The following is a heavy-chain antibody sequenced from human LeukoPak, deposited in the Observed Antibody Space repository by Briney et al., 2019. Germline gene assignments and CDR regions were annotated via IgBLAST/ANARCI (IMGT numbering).Heavy chain of an antibody. Sequence: GASVKVSCKASGYTFTGYYMRWVRQAPGQGLEWMGWINPNSGGTDYAQKFQGRVTMTRDTSISTAYMELSRLRSDDTAVYYCARDGPRFLEWPDGLWGQGTLVTVSS. CDR1: GYTFTGYY. D-gene: IGHD3-3*01. CDR2: INPNSGGT. J-gene: IGHJ4*02. CDR3: ARDGPRFLEWPDGL. V-gene: IGHV1-2*02.